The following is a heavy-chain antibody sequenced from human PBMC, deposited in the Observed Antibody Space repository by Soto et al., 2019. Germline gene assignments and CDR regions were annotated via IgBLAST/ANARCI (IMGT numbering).Heavy chain of an antibody. J-gene: IGHJ6*02. CDR3: ARDGGYSYGMDV. D-gene: IGHD5-18*01. Sequence: SETLCLTCTVSGGSISSYYWTWIRQPPGKGLDWIGYSYYSGMTNYNPSLKSRVTISVDTSKNQFSLKLSAVTAADTAGYYCARDGGYSYGMDVWGQGTTVTVSS. CDR1: GGSISSYY. CDR2: SYYSGMT. V-gene: IGHV4-59*01.